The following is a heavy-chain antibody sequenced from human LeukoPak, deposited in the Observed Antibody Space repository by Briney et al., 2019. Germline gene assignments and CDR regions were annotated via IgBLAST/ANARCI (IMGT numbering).Heavy chain of an antibody. J-gene: IGHJ5*02. D-gene: IGHD3-16*01. CDR2: INSDGSST. CDR3: ARTSGGRFDP. V-gene: IGHV3-74*01. Sequence: GRSLRLSCAASGFTFSSYWMHWVRHAPGKGLVWVSRINSDGSSTDYADSVKGRFTISRDNAKNTVYLQMNNLRAEDTAVYYCARTSGGRFDPWGQGTLVTVSS. CDR1: GFTFSSYW.